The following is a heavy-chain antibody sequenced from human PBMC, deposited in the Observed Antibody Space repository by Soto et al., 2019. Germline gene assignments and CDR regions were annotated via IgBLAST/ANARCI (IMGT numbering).Heavy chain of an antibody. J-gene: IGHJ4*02. Sequence: PSETLSLTCTVSGGSISGYHWSWIRQPPGKRLEWIGYIYYSGSTNYDPSLKSRVTISVDTSKNQFSLKLSSVTAADTAIYYCARHRYGDYLFDYRGRGTLVNVS. CDR3: ARHRYGDYLFDY. CDR1: GGSISGYH. D-gene: IGHD4-17*01. CDR2: IYYSGST. V-gene: IGHV4-59*08.